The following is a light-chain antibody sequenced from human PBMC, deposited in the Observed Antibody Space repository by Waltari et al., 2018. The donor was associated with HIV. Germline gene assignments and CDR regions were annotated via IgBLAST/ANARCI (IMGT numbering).Light chain of an antibody. Sequence: EIVLTQSPATLSLSPGERATLSCGASQSVSSSYVAWYQQKPGLAPRLLVYDASRRATCIPDRFSGSGSGTDFTLTISRLEPEDFAVYYCQQYGSSLHSFGQGTKLEIK. V-gene: IGKV3D-20*01. CDR2: DAS. J-gene: IGKJ2*03. CDR1: QSVSSSY. CDR3: QQYGSSLHS.